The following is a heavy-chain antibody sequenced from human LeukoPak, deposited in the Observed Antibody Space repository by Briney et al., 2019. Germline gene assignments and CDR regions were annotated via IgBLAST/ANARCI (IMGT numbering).Heavy chain of an antibody. Sequence: SETLSLTCTVSGGSISSYYWSWIRQPPGKGLEWIGYIYYSGSTNYNPSLKSRVTISVDTSKNQFSLKLSSVTAADTAVYYCARSSQWLKGTVAWGQGTLVTVSS. D-gene: IGHD3-22*01. V-gene: IGHV4-59*01. CDR2: IYYSGST. CDR3: ARSSQWLKGTVA. J-gene: IGHJ5*02. CDR1: GGSISSYY.